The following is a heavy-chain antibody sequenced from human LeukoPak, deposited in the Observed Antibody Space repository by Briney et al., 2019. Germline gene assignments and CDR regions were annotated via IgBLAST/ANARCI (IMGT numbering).Heavy chain of an antibody. CDR2: ISGSGGST. Sequence: PGGSLRLSCAASGFTFSSYAMSWVRQAPGKGLEWVSAISGSGGSTYYADSVKGRFTVSRDNAKNSLSLQMNSLRAEDTALYYCVRILSSSSASNDAFDIWGQGTMVTVSS. D-gene: IGHD6-6*01. CDR1: GFTFSSYA. CDR3: VRILSSSSASNDAFDI. V-gene: IGHV3-23*01. J-gene: IGHJ3*02.